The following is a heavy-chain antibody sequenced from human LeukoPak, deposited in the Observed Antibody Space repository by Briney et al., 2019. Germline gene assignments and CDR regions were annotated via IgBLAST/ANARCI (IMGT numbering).Heavy chain of an antibody. Sequence: KASGTLSLTCAVSGGSISSSNWWSWVRQPPGKGLEWIGEIYHSGSTNYNPSLKSRVTISVDKSKNQFSLKLSSVTAADTAVYYCARSEAAMGPLPFYYYYGMDVWGQGTTVTVSS. CDR3: ARSEAAMGPLPFYYYYGMDV. CDR1: GGSISSSNW. D-gene: IGHD2-2*01. V-gene: IGHV4-4*02. CDR2: IYHSGST. J-gene: IGHJ6*02.